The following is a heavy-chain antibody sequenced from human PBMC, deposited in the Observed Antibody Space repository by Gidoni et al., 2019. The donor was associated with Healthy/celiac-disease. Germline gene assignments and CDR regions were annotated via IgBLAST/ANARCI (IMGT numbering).Heavy chain of an antibody. CDR1: VFTFSSYA. J-gene: IGHJ4*02. V-gene: IGHV3-64D*06. Sequence: EVQLVESGGGLVQPGGSLRLSCSASVFTFSSYAKNWVRQGPGKGREYVSASSSNGGSTYYADSVKGRFTISRDNSKNTLYLQMSSLRAEDTAVYYCVKGNGGSLKTNFDYWGQGTLVTVSS. CDR2: SSSNGGST. CDR3: VKGNGGSLKTNFDY. D-gene: IGHD6-13*01.